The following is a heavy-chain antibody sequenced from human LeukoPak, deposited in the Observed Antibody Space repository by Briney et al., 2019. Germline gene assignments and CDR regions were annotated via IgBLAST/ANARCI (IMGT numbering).Heavy chain of an antibody. V-gene: IGHV3-74*01. Sequence: TGGSLTLSCVGSGFSFTDYWMHWVRQGTGEGLVWVSYIRSDGTTTDYADSVKGRFTIYRDNAKNTLFLHMNNLRPEDTALYYCATGYISAYEYWGQGVLVTVSS. CDR3: ATGYISAYEY. CDR1: GFSFTDYW. CDR2: IRSDGTTT. J-gene: IGHJ4*02. D-gene: IGHD5-18*01.